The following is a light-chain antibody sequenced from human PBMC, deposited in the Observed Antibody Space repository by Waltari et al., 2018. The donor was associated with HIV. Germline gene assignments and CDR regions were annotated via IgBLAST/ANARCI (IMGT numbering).Light chain of an antibody. V-gene: IGLV3-19*01. Sequence: SSELTQDPAVSVALGQTVRITCQGDSLRSYYARWYQQRPGQAPVLVIYNTNNRPSGIPDRFSGSSSGNTASLTITGAQAEDEGDYYCNSRDSSGNHHWVFGGGTKLTVL. CDR2: NTN. CDR3: NSRDSSGNHHWV. CDR1: SLRSYY. J-gene: IGLJ3*02.